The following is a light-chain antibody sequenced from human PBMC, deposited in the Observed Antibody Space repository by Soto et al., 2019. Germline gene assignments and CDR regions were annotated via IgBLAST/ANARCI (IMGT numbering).Light chain of an antibody. J-gene: IGKJ5*01. V-gene: IGKV3-11*01. CDR2: DAS. CDR1: QSVSSY. Sequence: ETVLTRSPATLSLSPGERATLSFMASQSVSSYLAWYQQKPGQAPRLLIYDASNRATGIPARFSGSGSGTDFTLTISSLEPEDFAVYYCQQRSNWPSITFGQGTRLEIK. CDR3: QQRSNWPSIT.